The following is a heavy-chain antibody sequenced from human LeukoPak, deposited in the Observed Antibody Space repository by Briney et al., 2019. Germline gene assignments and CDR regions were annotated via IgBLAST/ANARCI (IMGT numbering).Heavy chain of an antibody. CDR3: ARVSSYGGKGGAFDI. Sequence: GGSLRLSCAASGFTFSTYWMTWVRQAPGKGLEWVANINQDGSEKNYVDSVKGRFTISRDNAKNSLYLQMNSLRAEDTAVYYCARVSSYGGKGGAFDIWGQGTMVTVSS. J-gene: IGHJ3*02. CDR1: GFTFSTYW. CDR2: INQDGSEK. V-gene: IGHV3-7*01. D-gene: IGHD4-23*01.